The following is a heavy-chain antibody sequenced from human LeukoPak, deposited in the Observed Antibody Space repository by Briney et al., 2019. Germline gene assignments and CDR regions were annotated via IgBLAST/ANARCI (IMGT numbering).Heavy chain of an antibody. CDR2: ISSSSSTI. V-gene: IGHV3-48*01. J-gene: IGHJ4*02. CDR1: GFTFSSYS. Sequence: PGGSLRLSCAASGFTFSSYSMNWVRQAPGKGLEWVSYISSSSSTIYYADPVKGRFTISRDNAKNSLYLQMNSLRAEDTAVYYCARNGDYFDYWGQGTLVTVSS. CDR3: ARNGDYFDY.